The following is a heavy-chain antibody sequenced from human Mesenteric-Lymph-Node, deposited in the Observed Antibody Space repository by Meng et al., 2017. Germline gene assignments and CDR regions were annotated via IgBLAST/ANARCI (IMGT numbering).Heavy chain of an antibody. CDR1: GGTFSSYA. J-gene: IGHJ6*02. Sequence: SVKVSCKASGGTFSSYAISWVRQAPGQGLEWMGGIIPIFGTANYAQKFQGRVTITADESTSTAYMELSSLRSEDTAVYYCARGRTINGYCSGGSCYDAGHYYYHGMDVWGQGTTVTVSS. V-gene: IGHV1-69*13. D-gene: IGHD2-15*01. CDR2: IIPIFGTA. CDR3: ARGRTINGYCSGGSCYDAGHYYYHGMDV.